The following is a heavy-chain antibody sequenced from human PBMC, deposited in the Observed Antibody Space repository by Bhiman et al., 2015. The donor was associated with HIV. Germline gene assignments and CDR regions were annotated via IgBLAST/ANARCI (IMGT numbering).Heavy chain of an antibody. V-gene: IGHV3-30*02. J-gene: IGHJ4*02. CDR1: AFTFSTYG. CDR3: ARETLIDY. CDR2: IRYDGSNN. Sequence: QVQLVESGGGVVQPGGSLRLSCAASAFTFSTYGMHWVRQAPGKGLEWVAFIRYDGSNNYYADSVKGRFTISRDNSKNTLYLQMNSLRAEDTAVYYCARETLIDYWGQGTLVTVSS.